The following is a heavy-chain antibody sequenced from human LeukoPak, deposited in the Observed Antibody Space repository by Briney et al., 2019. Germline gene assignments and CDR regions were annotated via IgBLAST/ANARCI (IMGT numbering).Heavy chain of an antibody. CDR2: IYYSGST. CDR3: ARVDDSSGSLAHAFDI. D-gene: IGHD3-22*01. J-gene: IGHJ3*02. Sequence: PSETLSLTCTVSGGSISSYHWSWIRQPPGKGLEWIGYIYYSGSTNYNPSLKSRVTISVDTSKNQFSLKLSSVTAADTAVYYCARVDDSSGSLAHAFDIWGQGTMVTVSS. CDR1: GGSISSYH. V-gene: IGHV4-59*01.